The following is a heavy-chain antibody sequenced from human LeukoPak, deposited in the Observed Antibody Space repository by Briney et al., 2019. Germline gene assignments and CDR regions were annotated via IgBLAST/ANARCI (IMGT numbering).Heavy chain of an antibody. Sequence: PGGSLRLSCAASGFIFSDYYMTWIRQAPGKGLEFISFISSSGSYTNSADSVKGRFTISRDNAKNSLYLQMNSLRAEDTAVYYCARAFYYDIIGGEGMDVWGQGTTVTVSS. J-gene: IGHJ6*02. CDR3: ARAFYYDIIGGEGMDV. CDR2: ISSSGSYT. CDR1: GFIFSDYY. V-gene: IGHV3-11*06. D-gene: IGHD3-22*01.